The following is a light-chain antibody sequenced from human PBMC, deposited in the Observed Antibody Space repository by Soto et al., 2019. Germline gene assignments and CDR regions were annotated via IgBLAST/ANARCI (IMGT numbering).Light chain of an antibody. Sequence: QSALTQPPSVSGSPGQSITISCTGTSSDVGSYNRVSWYQQPPGTAPKLMIYEVSNRPSGVPDRFSGFKSGNTASLTISGLQAEDEADYYCSSFTSNSTLIFGGGTKLTVL. CDR1: SSDVGSYNR. J-gene: IGLJ2*01. CDR2: EVS. V-gene: IGLV2-18*02. CDR3: SSFTSNSTLI.